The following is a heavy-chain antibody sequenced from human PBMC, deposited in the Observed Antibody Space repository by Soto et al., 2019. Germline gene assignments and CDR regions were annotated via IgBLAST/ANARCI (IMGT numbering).Heavy chain of an antibody. D-gene: IGHD3-9*01. Sequence: SETLSLTCNVSGASMRSYSWAWMRLSPGKGLEWIGDIFYSGSSNLNPSLRSRLSISIDTSKNKFSLMLKSVTAADTAVYYCARDLRCCGLDVWGQGTTVTVSS. J-gene: IGHJ6*02. CDR1: GASMRSYS. CDR3: ARDLRCCGLDV. V-gene: IGHV4-59*01. CDR2: IFYSGSS.